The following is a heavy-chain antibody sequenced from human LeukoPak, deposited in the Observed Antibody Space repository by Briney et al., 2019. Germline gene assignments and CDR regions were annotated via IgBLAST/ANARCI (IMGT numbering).Heavy chain of an antibody. J-gene: IGHJ4*02. CDR3: AKQGYSYGSPCGY. Sequence: GGSLRLSCAASGFTFSSYSMNWVRQAPGKGLEWVSAISGSGGSTYYADSVKGRFTISRDNSKNTLYLQMNSLRAEDTAVYYCAKQGYSYGSPCGYWGQGTLVTVSS. V-gene: IGHV3-23*01. D-gene: IGHD5-18*01. CDR1: GFTFSSYS. CDR2: ISGSGGST.